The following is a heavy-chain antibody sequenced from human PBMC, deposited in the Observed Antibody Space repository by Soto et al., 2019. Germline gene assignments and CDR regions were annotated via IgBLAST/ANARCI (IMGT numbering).Heavy chain of an antibody. V-gene: IGHV1-18*01. CDR2: ISTYNGDT. J-gene: IGHJ6*02. CDR3: AREGVAPYYYYGMDV. D-gene: IGHD5-12*01. Sequence: ASVKVSCKASGYTFTRSGISWVRQAPGQGLEWMGWISTYNGDTNYAQTFQGRVTMTTDTSTSTVHMKVRSLRSDDKAVYYCAREGVAPYYYYGMDVWGQGTPVTVSS. CDR1: GYTFTRSG.